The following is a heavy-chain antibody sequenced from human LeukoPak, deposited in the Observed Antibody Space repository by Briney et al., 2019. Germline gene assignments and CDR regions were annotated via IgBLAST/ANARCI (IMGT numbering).Heavy chain of an antibody. Sequence: GGSLRLSCAASGFTFSSYSMNWVRQARRKGLEWVSYISSSSGTINYADSVKGRFTISGDNARNSLYLQMNSLRAEDTAVYYCARDHNYAFDYWGQGTLVTVSS. J-gene: IGHJ4*02. V-gene: IGHV3-48*01. D-gene: IGHD5-18*01. CDR2: ISSSSGTI. CDR3: ARDHNYAFDY. CDR1: GFTFSSYS.